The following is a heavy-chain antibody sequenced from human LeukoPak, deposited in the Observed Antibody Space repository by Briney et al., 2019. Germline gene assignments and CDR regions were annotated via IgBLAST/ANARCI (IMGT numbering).Heavy chain of an antibody. V-gene: IGHV1-2*02. CDR1: GYTFTAYY. CDR3: ARDRDYEY. CDR2: INPNSGVT. Sequence: ASVKVSCKASGYTFTAYYMHWVRQAPGQGLEWMGWINPNSGVTNYAQRFQGRVTMTRDTSISTAYMELSSLRVDDTAVYYCARDRDYEYWGQGTLVTVSS. J-gene: IGHJ4*02. D-gene: IGHD3-10*01.